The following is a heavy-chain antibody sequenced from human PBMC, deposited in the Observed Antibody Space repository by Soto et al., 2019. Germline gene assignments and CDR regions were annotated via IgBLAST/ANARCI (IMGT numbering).Heavy chain of an antibody. V-gene: IGHV3-23*01. J-gene: IGHJ4*02. D-gene: IGHD6-13*01. CDR2: ISSGGGST. Sequence: EVQLLESGGGLVQPGGSLRLSCTASGFTFSTYVMSWVRQAPGKGLEWVSVISSGGGSTYYADSVKGRFTISRDNSKNTLLLQINSLRAEDTAVYYCARSRAVIAVSGSFDYWGQGTLVTVSS. CDR3: ARSRAVIAVSGSFDY. CDR1: GFTFSTYV.